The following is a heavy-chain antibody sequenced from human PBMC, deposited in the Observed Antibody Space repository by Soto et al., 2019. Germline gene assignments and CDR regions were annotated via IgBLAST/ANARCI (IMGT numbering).Heavy chain of an antibody. J-gene: IGHJ4*02. CDR3: ARTTAVPNTLRSRYFFDY. Sequence: SETLSLTCSVSGGSVSDKTYYWSWIRQPPGKRLEWIGYVYYSETTNYNPSLKSRVTISVDLSKNRFSLRLSSVTTTDTALYYCARTTAVPNTLRSRYFFDYWGQGTLVTVSS. CDR1: GGSVSDKTYY. D-gene: IGHD4-17*01. CDR2: VYYSETT. V-gene: IGHV4-61*01.